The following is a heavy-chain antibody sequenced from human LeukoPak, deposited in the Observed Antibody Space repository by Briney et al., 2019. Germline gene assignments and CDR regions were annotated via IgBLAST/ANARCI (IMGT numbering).Heavy chain of an antibody. D-gene: IGHD4-17*01. V-gene: IGHV3-7*01. CDR1: GFTFSSDW. CDR2: IKQDGSEK. CDR3: ARDFTRDYLADY. Sequence: PGGSLRLSCAASGFTFSSDWMSWVRQAPGKGLEWVANIKQDGSEKYYVDSVKGRFTISRDNAKNSLYLQMNSLRAEDTAVYYCARDFTRDYLADYWGQGTLVTVSS. J-gene: IGHJ4*02.